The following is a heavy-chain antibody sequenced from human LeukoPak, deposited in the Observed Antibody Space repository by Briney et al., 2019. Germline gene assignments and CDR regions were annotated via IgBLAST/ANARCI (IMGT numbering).Heavy chain of an antibody. Sequence: PGGSLRLSCAASRFIFSTYSMSWVRQAPGKGPEWVSSISDGGTNTYYADSVKGRFTISRDNSKNTLSLQMYNLRDEDTAVYYCAKDAAAVTGRRAGFDYWGQGTLVTVSS. CDR2: ISDGGTNT. CDR1: RFIFSTYS. D-gene: IGHD6-19*01. V-gene: IGHV3-23*01. CDR3: AKDAAAVTGRRAGFDY. J-gene: IGHJ4*02.